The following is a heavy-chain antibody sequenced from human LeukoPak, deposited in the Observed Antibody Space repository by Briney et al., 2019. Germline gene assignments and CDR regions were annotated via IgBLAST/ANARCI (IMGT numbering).Heavy chain of an antibody. Sequence: SETLSLTCTVSGGYIITSGHYWGWIRQPPGKGLEWIGSIYYTGVTSTNPFFRSRMSISVETSKNQFSLNLTSVTAAGAAVYYCARERSSSGGHSWFDPWGQGTLVTVSS. J-gene: IGHJ5*02. D-gene: IGHD4-23*01. CDR1: GGYIITSGHY. CDR3: ARERSSSGGHSWFDP. CDR2: IYYTGVT. V-gene: IGHV4-39*07.